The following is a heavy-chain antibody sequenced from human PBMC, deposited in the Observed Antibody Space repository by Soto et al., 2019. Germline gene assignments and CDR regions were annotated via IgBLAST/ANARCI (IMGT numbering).Heavy chain of an antibody. CDR3: ARVQVEATYFDY. J-gene: IGHJ4*02. CDR1: GYPFTSYG. V-gene: IGHV1-18*04. CDR2: ISAYNGNT. Sequence: SVQVSCKASGYPFTSYGISWVRQAPGQGLAWMGWISAYNGNTNYAQKLQGRVTMTTDTSTSTAYMELRSLRSDDTAVYYCARVQVEATYFDYWGQRNLVTVAS. D-gene: IGHD1-26*01.